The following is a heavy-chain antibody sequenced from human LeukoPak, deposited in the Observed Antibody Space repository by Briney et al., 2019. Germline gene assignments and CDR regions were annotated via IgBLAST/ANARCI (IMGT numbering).Heavy chain of an antibody. J-gene: IGHJ2*01. D-gene: IGHD5-24*01. CDR3: ARTLGGFTVDRATGFDL. CDR1: GYNFEILG. V-gene: IGHV1-18*01. CDR2: ISAYEGNT. Sequence: ASVKVSCKASGYNFEILGISWVRQAPGQGLEWMGWISAYEGNTDYAQKFEDRVTMTTDTSTNTAYMDLRNLTSDDTAVHYCARTLGGFTVDRATGFDLWGRGTLVTVSS.